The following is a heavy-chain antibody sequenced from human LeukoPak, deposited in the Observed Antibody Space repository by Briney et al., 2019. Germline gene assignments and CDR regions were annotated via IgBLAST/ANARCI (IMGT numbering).Heavy chain of an antibody. V-gene: IGHV3-53*01. D-gene: IGHD5-24*01. CDR3: ARGAGYNYPYYFDY. CDR2: IYGGGNI. Sequence: PGGSLRLSCAASGFTFNNYAMSWVRQAPGKGLEWVSVIYGGGNIYYADSVKGRFTISRDNSKNTLYLQMNSLRAEDTAVYYCARGAGYNYPYYFDYWGQGTLVTVSS. J-gene: IGHJ4*02. CDR1: GFTFNNYA.